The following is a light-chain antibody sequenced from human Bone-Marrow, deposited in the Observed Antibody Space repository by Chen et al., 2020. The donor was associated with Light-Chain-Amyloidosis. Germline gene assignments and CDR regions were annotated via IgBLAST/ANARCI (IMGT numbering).Light chain of an antibody. CDR1: SGTLGTYNY. Sequence: QSALTQPASVSGSPGQAITISCPGTSGTLGTYNYVSWYQQHPGKAPKVMIYAVSNRPSGFSNRFSGSKSGNTASLTISGLQAEDEADYYCSSFTSSSSYVFGPGTKVTVL. J-gene: IGLJ1*01. CDR2: AVS. V-gene: IGLV2-14*01. CDR3: SSFTSSSSYV.